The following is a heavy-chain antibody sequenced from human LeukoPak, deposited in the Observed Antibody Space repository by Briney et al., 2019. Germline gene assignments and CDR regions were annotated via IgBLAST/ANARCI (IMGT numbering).Heavy chain of an antibody. V-gene: IGHV3-74*01. Sequence: GGSLRLSCAASGFTFSSFWMHWVRQAPGKGLVWVSRINSDGSDTTYADSVKGRFTISRDNAKNTLDLQMNSLRAEDTAVYYCARELYITGEQPPDYWGQGTLVTVSS. CDR3: ARELYITGEQPPDY. D-gene: IGHD7-27*01. CDR2: INSDGSDT. J-gene: IGHJ4*02. CDR1: GFTFSSFW.